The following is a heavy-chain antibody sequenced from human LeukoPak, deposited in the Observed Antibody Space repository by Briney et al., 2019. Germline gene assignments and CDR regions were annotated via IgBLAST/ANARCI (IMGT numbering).Heavy chain of an antibody. Sequence: GSLSLSCAASGFAFRTYSIDWVRQAPGKGLEWLSYISSSSSTIYYADSVKGRFTVSRDNAENLVYLQMNSLGAEDTAVYYCARVRRSGYTKDYWGQGTLVTVAS. V-gene: IGHV3-48*04. J-gene: IGHJ4*02. D-gene: IGHD5-12*01. CDR2: ISSSSSTI. CDR3: ARVRRSGYTKDY. CDR1: GFAFRTYS.